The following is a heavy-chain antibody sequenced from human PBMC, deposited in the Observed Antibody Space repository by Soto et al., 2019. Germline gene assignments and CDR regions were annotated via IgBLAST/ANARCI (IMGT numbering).Heavy chain of an antibody. Sequence: PSETLSLTCTVSGGSISSYYMSWVRQAPGKGLEWVSVVYLGDSTFYADSVKGRFTIFRDDSKNTLYLQMNSLRAEDTAVYYCARPTDYYDSSGPPAYWGQGTLVTVSS. CDR2: VYLGDST. J-gene: IGHJ4*02. V-gene: IGHV3-53*01. CDR1: GGSISSYY. D-gene: IGHD3-22*01. CDR3: ARPTDYYDSSGPPAY.